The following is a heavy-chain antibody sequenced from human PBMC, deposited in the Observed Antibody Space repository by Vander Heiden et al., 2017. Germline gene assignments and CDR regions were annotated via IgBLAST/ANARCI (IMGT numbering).Heavy chain of an antibody. CDR1: GYTFYAHALSG. D-gene: IGHD1-7*01. Sequence: VQLLQHWGAGSRHGPSLSLSCATTGYTFYAHALSGMDLLLQDPGECLAVVACISLNSGSLGYATSEKGRFTISRDNAKTSLYLQMNSRRAEDTAVYYCTKGRQEETTNFEYFHHWDQGTLVTVSS. V-gene: IGHV3-9*01. CDR2: ISLNSGSL. J-gene: IGHJ1*01. CDR3: TKGRQEETTNFEYFHH.